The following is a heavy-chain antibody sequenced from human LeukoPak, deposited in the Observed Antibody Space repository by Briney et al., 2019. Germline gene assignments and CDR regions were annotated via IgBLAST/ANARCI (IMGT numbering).Heavy chain of an antibody. CDR2: IYASGST. Sequence: PSETLSLTCSVSGGAISSFYWSWIRQPPEKGLEWIGDIYASGSTNYNPSLKSRVTISVDTSKNQFSLKLSSMTAADTAVYYGATDRSGDGYYFDYWGQGTLVTVSS. D-gene: IGHD2-21*01. J-gene: IGHJ4*02. CDR1: GGAISSFY. V-gene: IGHV4-59*01. CDR3: ATDRSGDGYYFDY.